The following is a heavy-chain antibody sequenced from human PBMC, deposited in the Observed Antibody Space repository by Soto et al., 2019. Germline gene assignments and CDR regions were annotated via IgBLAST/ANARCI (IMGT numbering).Heavy chain of an antibody. V-gene: IGHV3-74*01. CDR3: SRALKTYYAMDV. CDR2: INSDGSSK. Sequence: EVQLVESGGGLVQPGGSLRLSCAASGFTFNSYWMHWVRQAPGKGLVWVSRINSDGSSKYYGDSMKGRFTISRDNAENTVYLQMKRLRDEDTAVYFCSRALKTYYAMDVWGQGTTVTVSS. J-gene: IGHJ6*02. D-gene: IGHD3-16*01. CDR1: GFTFNSYW.